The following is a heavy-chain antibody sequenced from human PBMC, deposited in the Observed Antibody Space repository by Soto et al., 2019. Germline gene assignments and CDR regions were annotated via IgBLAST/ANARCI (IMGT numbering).Heavy chain of an antibody. D-gene: IGHD3-22*01. CDR2: IYWDDDK. J-gene: IGHJ3*02. CDR3: ALRQKDFDGSGYQTHDACAI. V-gene: IGHV2-5*02. Sequence: QITLKESGPTLVKPPQPLTLTCTFSGFSLSTSGVGVGWIRQPPGKALEWLALIYWDDDKRYSPSLKSRLTITMDTSINQVVLTMTNMDPVDTATYYCALRQKDFDGSGYQTHDACAIWGRGTMVTVSA. CDR1: GFSLSTSGVG.